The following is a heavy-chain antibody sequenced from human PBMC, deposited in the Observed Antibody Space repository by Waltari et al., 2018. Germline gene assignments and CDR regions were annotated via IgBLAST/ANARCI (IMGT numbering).Heavy chain of an antibody. J-gene: IGHJ3*02. Sequence: QVQLVQSGAEVKKPGASVKVSCKASGYTFTSYYMHWVRQAPGQGLEWMGIINPWGGSTSYAQKFQGRVTRTRDTSTSTVYMELSSLRSEDTAGYYCATEYSSGGYSDGKGHACDIWGQGTMVTVSS. CDR3: ATEYSSGGYSDGKGHACDI. CDR1: GYTFTSYY. V-gene: IGHV1-46*01. CDR2: INPWGGST. D-gene: IGHD6-19*01.